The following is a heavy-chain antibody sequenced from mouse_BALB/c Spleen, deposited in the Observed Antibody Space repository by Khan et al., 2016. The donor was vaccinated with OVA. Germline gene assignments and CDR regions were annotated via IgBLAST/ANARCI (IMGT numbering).Heavy chain of an antibody. V-gene: IGHV1-85*01. CDR2: IFPGVGSI. Sequence: QVQLKQSGSELVKPGASVKLSCRASGYTFTSYDINWVRQRPEQGLEWIGWIFPGVGSIKYNEKLKGKAILTSDKSSSSAYLQLSWLTSEYSAVSFCSSHYYDCILYWYFDVWGAGTTVTVSS. J-gene: IGHJ1*01. D-gene: IGHD1-2*01. CDR3: SSHYYDCILYWYFDV. CDR1: GYTFTSYD.